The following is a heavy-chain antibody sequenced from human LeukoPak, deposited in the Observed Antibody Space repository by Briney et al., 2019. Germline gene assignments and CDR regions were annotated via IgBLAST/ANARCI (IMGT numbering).Heavy chain of an antibody. D-gene: IGHD3-22*01. V-gene: IGHV3-23*01. J-gene: IGHJ3*02. CDR1: GFTFSSYA. CDR2: ISGSGGST. CDR3: ARTYDTSGLFYAFDI. Sequence: PGGSLRLSCAASGFTFSSYAMSWVRQAAGKGLEWVSKISGSGGSTYYADSVKGRFTISRDNSKNTLYMQMNSLRAEDTAVYYCARTYDTSGLFYAFDIWGQGTVVTVSS.